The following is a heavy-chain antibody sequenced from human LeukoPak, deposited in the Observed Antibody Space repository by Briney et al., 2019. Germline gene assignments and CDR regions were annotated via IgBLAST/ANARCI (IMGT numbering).Heavy chain of an antibody. Sequence: GGSLRLSCVASGFTFSGYWMSWVRQAPGKGLEWVANINQDKNEKYYVDSVKGRFTISRDNTKNSLYLQVNSLRAEDTAVYYCARHCSSSNCRAYWGQGTLVTVSS. D-gene: IGHD2-2*01. V-gene: IGHV3-7*01. J-gene: IGHJ4*02. CDR3: ARHCSSSNCRAY. CDR1: GFTFSGYW. CDR2: INQDKNEK.